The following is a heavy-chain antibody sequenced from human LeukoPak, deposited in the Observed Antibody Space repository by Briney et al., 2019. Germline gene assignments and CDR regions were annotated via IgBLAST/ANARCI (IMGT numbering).Heavy chain of an antibody. CDR1: GFTFSTYS. J-gene: IGHJ4*02. CDR2: INSSSSTI. Sequence: GGSLRLSCAASGFTFSTYSMNWVRQAPGKGLEWVSYINSSSSTIFYADSVKGRFTISRDNSKNTLYLQMNSLRAEDTAVYYCAKGACSGGSCYVSDYWGQGTLVTVSS. CDR3: AKGACSGGSCYVSDY. D-gene: IGHD2-15*01. V-gene: IGHV3-48*01.